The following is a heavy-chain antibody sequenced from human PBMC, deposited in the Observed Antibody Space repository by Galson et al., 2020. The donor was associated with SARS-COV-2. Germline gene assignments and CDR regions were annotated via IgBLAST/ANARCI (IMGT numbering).Heavy chain of an antibody. V-gene: IGHV5-51*01. D-gene: IGHD6-13*01. CDR1: GYSFTSYW. CDR2: IYPGDSDT. Sequence: GESLKISCKGSGYSFTSYWIGWVRQMPGKGLEWMGIIYPGDSDTRYSPSFQDQVTISADKSISTAYLQWRSLKASDTAMYYCSRLDSSIWYYFDYWGQGTLVTVSS. J-gene: IGHJ4*02. CDR3: SRLDSSIWYYFDY.